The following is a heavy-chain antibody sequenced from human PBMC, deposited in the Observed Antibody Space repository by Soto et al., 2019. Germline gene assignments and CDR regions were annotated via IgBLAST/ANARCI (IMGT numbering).Heavy chain of an antibody. CDR2: IIPIFGTA. D-gene: IGHD6-13*01. J-gene: IGHJ6*01. CDR3: ASGYSAGWSVRADYYYGMGS. Sequence: ASVKVSCKASGGTFSSYAISWVRQAPGQGLEWMGGIIPIFGTANYAQKFQGRVTITADESTSTAYMELSSLRSEDTAVYYCASGYSAGWSVRADYYYGMGSWGQGTTVTVSS. V-gene: IGHV1-69*13. CDR1: GGTFSSYA.